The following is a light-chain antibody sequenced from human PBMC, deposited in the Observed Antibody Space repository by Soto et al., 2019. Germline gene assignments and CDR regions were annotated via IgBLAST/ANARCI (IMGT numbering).Light chain of an antibody. CDR1: QSVSSY. CDR2: DAS. J-gene: IGKJ3*01. Sequence: EIVWTQSPATLSLSPGERATLSCRASQSVSSYLAWYQQKPGQAPRLLIYDASNRATGIPARFSGSGSGTDFTLTISSLEPEDFAVYYCQQRSNCPPFTFGPGTKVDIK. V-gene: IGKV3-11*01. CDR3: QQRSNCPPFT.